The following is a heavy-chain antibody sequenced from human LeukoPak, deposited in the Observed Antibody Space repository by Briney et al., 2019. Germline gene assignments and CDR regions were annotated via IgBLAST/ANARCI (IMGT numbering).Heavy chain of an antibody. CDR1: GVSFSGYY. CDR2: INHSGST. CDR3: ARDSGYYSCFDY. Sequence: SETLSLTCAVYGVSFSGYYWSWIRQPPGKGLEWIGEINHSGSTNYNPSLKSRVTISVDTSKNQFSLKLSSVTAADTAVYYCARDSGYYSCFDYWGQGTLVTVSS. J-gene: IGHJ4*02. V-gene: IGHV4-34*01. D-gene: IGHD3-22*01.